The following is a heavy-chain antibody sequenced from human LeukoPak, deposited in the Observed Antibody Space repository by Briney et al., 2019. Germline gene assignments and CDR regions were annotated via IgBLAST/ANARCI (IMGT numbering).Heavy chain of an antibody. CDR1: GFTFSTYW. V-gene: IGHV3-74*01. Sequence: PGGSLRLSCAASGFTFSTYWMHWVRQAPGKGLVWVSRINPDGSRTDYADSVKGRFTISRDNAKNSLYLQVNSLRAEDTAVYYCARVDYFDIWGQGTMVTVSS. CDR2: INPDGSRT. CDR3: ARVDYFDI. J-gene: IGHJ3*02. D-gene: IGHD4-11*01.